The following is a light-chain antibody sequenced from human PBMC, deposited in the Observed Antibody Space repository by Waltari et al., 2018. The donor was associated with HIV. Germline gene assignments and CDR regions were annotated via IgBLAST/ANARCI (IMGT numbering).Light chain of an antibody. J-gene: IGLJ2*01. V-gene: IGLV2-11*01. CDR1: SSDVGGYNY. Sequence: QSALTQPRPVSGSPGQSVPISSTGTSSDVGGYNYVSWYQQHPGKAPNLMSYDVSKRPSGVPDRFSGSKSGNTASLTISGLQAEDEADYYCCSYAGSYTFVVFGGGTKLTVL. CDR3: CSYAGSYTFVV. CDR2: DVS.